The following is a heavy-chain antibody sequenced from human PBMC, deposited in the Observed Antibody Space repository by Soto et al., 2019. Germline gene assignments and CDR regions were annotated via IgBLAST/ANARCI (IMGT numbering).Heavy chain of an antibody. V-gene: IGHV5-51*01. CDR3: ARHQSGYDRDSNWFDP. CDR2: IYPGDSDT. Sequence: GESLKISCKGSGYSFTSYWIGWVRQMPGKGLEWMGIIYPGDSDTRYSPSFQGQVTISADKSISTAYLQWSSLKASDTAMYYCARHQSGYDRDSNWFDPWGQGTLVTVSS. D-gene: IGHD5-12*01. J-gene: IGHJ5*02. CDR1: GYSFTSYW.